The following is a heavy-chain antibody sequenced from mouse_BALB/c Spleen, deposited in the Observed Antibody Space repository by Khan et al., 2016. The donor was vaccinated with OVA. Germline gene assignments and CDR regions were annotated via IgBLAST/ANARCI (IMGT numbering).Heavy chain of an antibody. V-gene: IGHV1-7*01. J-gene: IGHJ3*01. CDR2: IDPSSGYT. CDR3: TRRGLYGMFTY. D-gene: IGHD2-1*01. CDR1: GYTFTTDW. Sequence: QVQLQQSGAELAKPGASVAMSCKASGYTFTTDWMHWVKQRSGEGMEGSGYIDPSSGYTEYNQKFKDKATLTADKSSSTAYMQLSSLTSEDSAVYYGTRRGLYGMFTYWGQGTLVTVSA.